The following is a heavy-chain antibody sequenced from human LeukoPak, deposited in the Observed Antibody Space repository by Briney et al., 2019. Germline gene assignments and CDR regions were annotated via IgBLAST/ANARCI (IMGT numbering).Heavy chain of an antibody. CDR3: AKAMSFDYYDYRGFYRVEFDS. CDR2: IIPIFGTA. D-gene: IGHD3-22*01. V-gene: IGHV1-69*05. Sequence: SVKVSCKASGGTFSSYAISWVRQAPGQGLEWMGGIIPIFGTANYAQKFQGRVTITTDESTSTAYMELSSLRSEDTAVYYCAKAMSFDYYDYRGFYRVEFDSWGQGTLVTVSS. J-gene: IGHJ4*02. CDR1: GGTFSSYA.